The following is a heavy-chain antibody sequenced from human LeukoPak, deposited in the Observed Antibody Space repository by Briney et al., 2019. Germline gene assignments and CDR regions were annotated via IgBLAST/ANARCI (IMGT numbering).Heavy chain of an antibody. D-gene: IGHD2-2*01. Sequence: SETLSLTCTVSGGSISSYYWSWIRQPAGKGLEWIGRIYTSGSTNYNPCLKSRVTMSVDTSKNQFSLKLSSVTAADTAVYYCARYSTVVVPAAPTGRYWYFDLWGRGTLATVSS. CDR3: ARYSTVVVPAAPTGRYWYFDL. CDR2: IYTSGST. V-gene: IGHV4-4*07. J-gene: IGHJ2*01. CDR1: GGSISSYY.